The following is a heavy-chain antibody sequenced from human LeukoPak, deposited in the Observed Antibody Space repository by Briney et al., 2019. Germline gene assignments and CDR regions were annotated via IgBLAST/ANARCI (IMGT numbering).Heavy chain of an antibody. J-gene: IGHJ4*02. D-gene: IGHD5-12*01. V-gene: IGHV3-30*18. CDR3: AKDLFSGYDWGPLDY. CDR2: ISYDGSNK. CDR1: GFTFSSYG. Sequence: GGSLRLSCAASGFTFSSYGMHWFRQAPGKGLEWVAVISYDGSNKYYADSVKGRFTISRDNSKNTLYLQMNSLRAEDTAVYYCAKDLFSGYDWGPLDYWGQGTLVTVSS.